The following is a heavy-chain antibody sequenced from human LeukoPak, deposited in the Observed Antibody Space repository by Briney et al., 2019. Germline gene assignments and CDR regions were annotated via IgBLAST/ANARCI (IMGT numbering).Heavy chain of an antibody. Sequence: GGSLRLSCAASGFTFSSYGMHWVRRAPGKGLEWVAFIRYDGSNKYYADSVKGRFTISRDNSKNTLYLQMNSLRAEDTAVYYCAKEQFITMVRGDGGYFDYWGQGTLVTVSS. J-gene: IGHJ4*02. D-gene: IGHD3-10*01. CDR2: IRYDGSNK. CDR3: AKEQFITMVRGDGGYFDY. CDR1: GFTFSSYG. V-gene: IGHV3-30*02.